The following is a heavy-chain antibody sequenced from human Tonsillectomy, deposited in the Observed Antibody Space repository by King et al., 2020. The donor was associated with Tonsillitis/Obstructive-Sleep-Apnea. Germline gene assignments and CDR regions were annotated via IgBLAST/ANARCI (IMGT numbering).Heavy chain of an antibody. V-gene: IGHV4-34*01. Sequence: VQLQQWGAGLLKPSETLSLTCAVYGGSFSGYYWSWIRQPPGKGLEWIGEINHSGSTNYNPSLKSRVTISVDTSKNQFSLKLSYVTAADTAVFYCARGRVDIVVVQAAESASETYYFDYWGQGTLVTVSS. CDR3: ARGRVDIVVVQAAESASETYYFDY. J-gene: IGHJ4*02. CDR1: GGSFSGYY. CDR2: INHSGST. D-gene: IGHD2-2*03.